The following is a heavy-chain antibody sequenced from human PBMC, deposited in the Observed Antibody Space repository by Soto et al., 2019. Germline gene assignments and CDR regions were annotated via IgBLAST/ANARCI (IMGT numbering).Heavy chain of an antibody. V-gene: IGHV1-69*06. CDR3: AREQVVVVTAIQGWFDP. D-gene: IGHD2-21*02. J-gene: IGHJ5*02. CDR2: IIPIFGTA. CDR1: GGTFSSYA. Sequence: QVQLVQSGAEVKKPGSSVKVSCKASGGTFSSYAINWVRQAPGQGLEWMGGIIPIFGTANYAQKFQGRVTITADKSTSTAYMELSSLRSEDTAVYYCAREQVVVVTAIQGWFDPWGQGTLVTVSS.